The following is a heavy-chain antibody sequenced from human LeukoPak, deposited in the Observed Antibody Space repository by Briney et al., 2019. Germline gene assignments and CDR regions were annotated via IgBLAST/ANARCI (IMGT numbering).Heavy chain of an antibody. CDR3: ARHLCSGGSCYSDGWFDP. Sequence: SETLSLTCTVSGGTISSRSYYWGWIRQPPGQGLEWIGTIHYSGTPYYNTPLESRVTISVDPSKNQFSLKLTAVTAADTAFYYCARHLCSGGSCYSDGWFDPWGQGTLVTVSS. V-gene: IGHV4-39*01. J-gene: IGHJ5*02. CDR1: GGTISSRSYY. CDR2: IHYSGTP. D-gene: IGHD2-15*01.